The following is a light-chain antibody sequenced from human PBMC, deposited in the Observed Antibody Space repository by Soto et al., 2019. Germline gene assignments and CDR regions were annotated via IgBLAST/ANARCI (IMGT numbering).Light chain of an antibody. CDR2: EVN. J-gene: IGLJ1*01. V-gene: IGLV2-8*01. CDR1: SSDLGGYKY. CDR3: SSYVASNNLRV. Sequence: QSALTQPPSASGSPGQSVTISCTGTSSDLGGYKYVSWYQQHPGKAPKLIIYEVNERPSGVPDRFSGSKSGNTASLTVSGLRAEDEADYYCSSYVASNNLRVFGPGTTLTVL.